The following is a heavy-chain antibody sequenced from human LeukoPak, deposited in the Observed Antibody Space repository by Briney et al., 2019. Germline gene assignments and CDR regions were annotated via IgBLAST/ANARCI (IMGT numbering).Heavy chain of an antibody. D-gene: IGHD2-15*01. CDR1: GFTFSTNS. CDR3: ARGRYCNGGSCYFDS. J-gene: IGHJ4*02. CDR2: ISSSSSYI. V-gene: IGHV3-21*04. Sequence: PGGSLRLSCAASGFTFSTNSMNWVRQAPGKGLEWVSSISSSSSYIYYADSVKGRFTISRDNAKNSLYLQMNSLRAEDTAVYYCARGRYCNGGSCYFDSWGQGTLVTVSS.